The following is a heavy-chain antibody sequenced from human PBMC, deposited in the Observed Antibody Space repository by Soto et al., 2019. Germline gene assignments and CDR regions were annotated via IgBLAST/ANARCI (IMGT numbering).Heavy chain of an antibody. CDR3: AGASGVVVAATFSS. CDR2: IYYSGST. V-gene: IGHV4-61*01. CDR1: GGSVSSGSYY. J-gene: IGHJ5*02. Sequence: SETLSLTCTVSGGSVSSGSYYWSWIRQPPGKGLEWIGYIYYSGSTNYNPSLKSRVTISVDTSKNQFSLKLSSVTAADTAVYYCAGASGVVVAATFSSWGQGTLVTVSS. D-gene: IGHD2-15*01.